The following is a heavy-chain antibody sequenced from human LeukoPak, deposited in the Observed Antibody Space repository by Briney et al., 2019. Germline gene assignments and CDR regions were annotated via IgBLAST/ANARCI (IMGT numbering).Heavy chain of an antibody. J-gene: IGHJ4*02. Sequence: GASVKVPCKASGYTFTNYYMHWVRQAPGQGLEWMGLSNPTGSSTNYAQKFRGRVTMTRDTSTTTVYMELSSLRSEDTAVYYCAREESGGYFDYWGQGTLVTVSS. D-gene: IGHD2-8*02. CDR2: SNPTGSST. CDR3: AREESGGYFDY. V-gene: IGHV1-46*01. CDR1: GYTFTNYY.